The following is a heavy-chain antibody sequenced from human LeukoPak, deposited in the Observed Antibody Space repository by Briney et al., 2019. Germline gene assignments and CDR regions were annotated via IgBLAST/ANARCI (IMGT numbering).Heavy chain of an antibody. CDR1: GYTFTDYG. CDR3: ARDPRHMVTTKYNAFDI. J-gene: IGHJ3*02. CDR2: ISPYNGNT. D-gene: IGHD4-17*01. Sequence: ASVKVSCKTSGYTFTDYGFSWVRQAPGQGLEWMGLISPYNGNTRYTQKFQDRVTMTTDTSAGTAYMELRSLRSDDTAVYYCARDPRHMVTTKYNAFDIWGQGTMVTVSS. V-gene: IGHV1-18*01.